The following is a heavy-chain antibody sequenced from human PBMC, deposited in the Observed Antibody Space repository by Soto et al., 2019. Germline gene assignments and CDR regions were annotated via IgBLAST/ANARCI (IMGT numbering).Heavy chain of an antibody. J-gene: IGHJ6*02. V-gene: IGHV4-31*03. D-gene: IGHD3-3*01. Sequence: PSETLSLTCTVSVGSISSNGHYWSWIRQHPGKGLEWIGYIYYSGGTYYNPSLKSRVTISLDTSKKQFSLKLTSVTAADTAVYYCASDHRRYDQYSGMAVWGHGTTVTVSX. CDR3: ASDHRRYDQYSGMAV. CDR2: IYYSGGT. CDR1: VGSISSNGHY.